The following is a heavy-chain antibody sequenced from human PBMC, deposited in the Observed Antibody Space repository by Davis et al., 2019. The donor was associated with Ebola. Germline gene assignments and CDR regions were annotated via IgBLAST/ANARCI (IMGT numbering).Heavy chain of an antibody. V-gene: IGHV3-48*03. CDR2: ISSSGNTI. D-gene: IGHD5-18*01. CDR1: GFTSSNYE. Sequence: GGSLRLSCAASGFTSSNYEMTWVRQAPGKGLEWVSYISSSGNTIYYADSAKGRFTISRDNAKNSLYLQMNSLRAEDTAVYYCARDRGYNYGIEYFQHWGQGTLVTVSS. J-gene: IGHJ1*01. CDR3: ARDRGYNYGIEYFQH.